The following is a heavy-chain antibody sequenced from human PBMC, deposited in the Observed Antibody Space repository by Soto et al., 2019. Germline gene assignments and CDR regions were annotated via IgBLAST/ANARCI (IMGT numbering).Heavy chain of an antibody. CDR2: IKSKTDGGTP. CDR3: ATNDALDI. Sequence: GGSLRLSCAGSGFTFTTAWINWVRQAPGKGLEWVGRIKSKTDGGTPDFAAPVRGRFAISRDDSRDTLYLQMNSLKTEDAAVYYCATNDALDIWGPGTMVTVSS. J-gene: IGHJ3*02. V-gene: IGHV3-15*07. CDR1: GFTFTTAW.